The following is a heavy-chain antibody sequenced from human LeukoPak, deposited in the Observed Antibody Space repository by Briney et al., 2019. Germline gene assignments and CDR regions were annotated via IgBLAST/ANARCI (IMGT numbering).Heavy chain of an antibody. D-gene: IGHD3-16*01. V-gene: IGHV4-4*07. Sequence: SETLSLTCTVSGGSISSYYWSWIRQPAGKGLEWIGRIYTSGSTNYNPSLKSRVTMSVDTSKNQFSLKLSSVTAADTAVYYCARDMSMITFGGVIRAFDIWGQGTMVTVSS. J-gene: IGHJ3*02. CDR2: IYTSGST. CDR3: ARDMSMITFGGVIRAFDI. CDR1: GGSISSYY.